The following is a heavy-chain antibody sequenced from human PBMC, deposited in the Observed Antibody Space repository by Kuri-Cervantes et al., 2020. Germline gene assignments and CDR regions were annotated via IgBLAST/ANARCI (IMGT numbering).Heavy chain of an antibody. V-gene: IGHV3-30*18. CDR3: ANDRGGSA. Sequence: GESLKISCAASGFTFSSYWMSWVRQAPGKGLEWVAVISYDGSNKYYADSVKGRFTISRDNSKSTLYLQRNSLRAEDTAVYYCANDRGGSAWGQGTLVTVSS. D-gene: IGHD3-10*01. J-gene: IGHJ5*02. CDR1: GFTFSSYW. CDR2: ISYDGSNK.